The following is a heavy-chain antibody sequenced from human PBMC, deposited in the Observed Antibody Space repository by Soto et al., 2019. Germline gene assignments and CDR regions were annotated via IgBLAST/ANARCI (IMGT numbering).Heavy chain of an antibody. Sequence: EVQLVESGGGLVQPGGSLRVSCAASGFTFSDHYMEWVRQAPGKGLEWVGRIRNRIYSFTTEYAASVKDRFTISRDNSRSSLSLQINSLKTEDTAVYCATSASRPNNRWSGFDFWGQGTLVSVSS. J-gene: IGHJ4*02. CDR1: GFTFSDHY. CDR3: ATSASRPNNRWSGFDF. V-gene: IGHV3-72*01. CDR2: IRNRIYSFTT. D-gene: IGHD2-15*01.